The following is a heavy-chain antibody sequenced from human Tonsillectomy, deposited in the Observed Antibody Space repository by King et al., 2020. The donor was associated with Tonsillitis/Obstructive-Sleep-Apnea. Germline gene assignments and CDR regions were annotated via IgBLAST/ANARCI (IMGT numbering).Heavy chain of an antibody. CDR2: ISYDGSDE. D-gene: IGHD3-3*01. CDR1: GFTFSSYA. V-gene: IGHV3-30*10. Sequence: VQLVESGGGVVQPGRSLRLSCAASGFTFSSYAIHWVRQAPGKGLEWVAVISYDGSDEYYTDSVKGRFTISRDNSKNTLYLQMNSLRAEDTAIYYCAMDYVVWGGYILNSFYTWGQGTLVTVSS. J-gene: IGHJ5*02. CDR3: AMDYVVWGGYILNSFYT.